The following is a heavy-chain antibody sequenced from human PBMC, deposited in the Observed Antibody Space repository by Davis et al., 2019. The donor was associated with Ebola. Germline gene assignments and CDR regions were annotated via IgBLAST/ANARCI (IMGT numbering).Heavy chain of an antibody. Sequence: EFPKNPRSAFWFTLSGPSMHLGRPGSGKGLEWVGRIRSKANSYATAYAASVKGRFTISRDDSKNTAYLQMNSLKTEDTAVYYCTAATPDYWGQGTLVTVSS. CDR2: IRSKANSYAT. V-gene: IGHV3-73*01. CDR1: WFTLSGPS. J-gene: IGHJ4*02. CDR3: TAATPDY. D-gene: IGHD6-25*01.